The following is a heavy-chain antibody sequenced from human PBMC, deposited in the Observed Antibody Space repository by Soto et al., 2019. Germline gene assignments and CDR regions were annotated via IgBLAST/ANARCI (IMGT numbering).Heavy chain of an antibody. CDR3: ARGGAWWQHPLRQPLYGMDV. D-gene: IGHD2-15*01. CDR1: GFTFSSYD. Sequence: GSLRLSCAASGFTFSSYDMHWVRQATGKGLEWVSAIGTAGDTYYPGSVKGRFTISRENAKNSLYLQMNSLRAGDTAVYYCARGGAWWQHPLRQPLYGMDVWGQGTTVTVSS. V-gene: IGHV3-13*01. CDR2: IGTAGDT. J-gene: IGHJ6*02.